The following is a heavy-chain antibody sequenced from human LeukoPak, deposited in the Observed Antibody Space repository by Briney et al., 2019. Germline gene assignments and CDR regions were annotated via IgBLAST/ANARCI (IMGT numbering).Heavy chain of an antibody. CDR3: ARDSREYCSGGSCYFY. CDR1: GFTFSSYA. J-gene: IGHJ4*02. Sequence: PGGSLRLSCAASGFTFSSYAMHWVRQAPGKGLEWVAVISYDGSNKYYADSVKGRFTISRDNAKNSLYLQMNSLRAEDTAVYYCARDSREYCSGGSCYFYWGQGTLVTVSS. D-gene: IGHD2-15*01. CDR2: ISYDGSNK. V-gene: IGHV3-30-3*01.